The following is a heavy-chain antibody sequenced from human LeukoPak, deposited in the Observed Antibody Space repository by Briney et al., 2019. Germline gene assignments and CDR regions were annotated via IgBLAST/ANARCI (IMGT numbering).Heavy chain of an antibody. Sequence: ASVEVSCKASGYTFTSYDINWVRQASGQGLEWMGWMNPNSGNTGYAQKFQGRVIMTKNTSITTAYMDLSSLKSEDTAVYYCARALSWTTESYYYMDVWGKGTTVTVSS. D-gene: IGHD3/OR15-3a*01. J-gene: IGHJ6*03. CDR1: GYTFTSYD. V-gene: IGHV1-8*01. CDR2: MNPNSGNT. CDR3: ARALSWTTESYYYMDV.